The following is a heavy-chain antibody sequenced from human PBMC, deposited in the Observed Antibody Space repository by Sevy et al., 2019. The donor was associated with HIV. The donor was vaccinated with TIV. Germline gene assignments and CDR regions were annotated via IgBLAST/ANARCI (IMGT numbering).Heavy chain of an antibody. D-gene: IGHD3-3*01. CDR2: ISGHGGST. Sequence: GGSLRLPCAASGFIFSSYAMSWVRQAPGKGLEWVSTISGHGGSTYYADSVKGRFTISRDNSKNTLDLQMNSLRAEDTAVYYCAGGFWSGFDYWGQGTLVTVSS. CDR1: GFIFSSYA. CDR3: AGGFWSGFDY. V-gene: IGHV3-23*01. J-gene: IGHJ4*02.